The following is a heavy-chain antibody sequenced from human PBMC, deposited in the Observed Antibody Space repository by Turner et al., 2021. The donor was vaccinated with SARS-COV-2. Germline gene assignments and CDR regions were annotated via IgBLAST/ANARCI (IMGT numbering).Heavy chain of an antibody. Sequence: ELQLVESGGGLVKPGGSLRLPRAASGFTFSSYSMNWVRQAPVRGLEWISSISISSSDISYADSVKGRFTIARNNAKNSLNLQITSLRAEYTSVYYCARWDYLYYDSSCYYPSHLDFWGQGTLVTVSS. CDR2: ISISSSDI. CDR1: GFTFSSYS. J-gene: IGHJ4*02. CDR3: ARWDYLYYDSSCYYPSHLDF. V-gene: IGHV3-21*01. D-gene: IGHD3-22*01.